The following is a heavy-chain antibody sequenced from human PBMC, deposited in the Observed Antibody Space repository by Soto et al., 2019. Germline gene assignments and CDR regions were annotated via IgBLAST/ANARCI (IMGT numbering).Heavy chain of an antibody. D-gene: IGHD5-18*01. CDR3: AKDRRYSYDAFDS. V-gene: IGHV3-30*18. Sequence: GGSLRLSCAASGFTFSTYGMDWVRQAPGKGLEWVAVISYDGINKYYADSVKGRFTISRDNSKNTLYLQMNSLRAEDTAVYYCAKDRRYSYDAFDSWGQGTMVTVSS. CDR1: GFTFSTYG. J-gene: IGHJ3*02. CDR2: ISYDGINK.